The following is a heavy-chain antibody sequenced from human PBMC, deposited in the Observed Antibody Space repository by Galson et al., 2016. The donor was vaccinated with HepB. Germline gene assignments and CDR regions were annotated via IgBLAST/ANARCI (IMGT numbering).Heavy chain of an antibody. Sequence: SLRLSCAASGFTFSDYCMRWIRQAPGKGLEWVSFITSDGGPIYYADSVRGRFTVSGDDSNNPLYLQMNSLRAEDTAVYYCARFETRTTPGYYGLDVWGKGTTVTVSS. V-gene: IGHV3-11*01. CDR3: ARFETRTTPGYYGLDV. CDR2: ITSDGGPI. CDR1: GFTFSDYC. J-gene: IGHJ6*04. D-gene: IGHD1-7*01.